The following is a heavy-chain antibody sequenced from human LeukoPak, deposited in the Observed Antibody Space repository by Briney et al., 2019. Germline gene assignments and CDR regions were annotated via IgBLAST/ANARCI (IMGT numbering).Heavy chain of an antibody. Sequence: GGSLRLSCAASGITFSSHAMHWVRQAPGKGLEWVAVISYDGSNKYYADSVKGRFTISRDNSKNTLYLQMNSLRAEDTAVYYCARVMGRYCSSTSCYVDYWGQGTLVTVSS. V-gene: IGHV3-30*04. CDR1: GITFSSHA. J-gene: IGHJ4*02. D-gene: IGHD2-2*01. CDR2: ISYDGSNK. CDR3: ARVMGRYCSSTSCYVDY.